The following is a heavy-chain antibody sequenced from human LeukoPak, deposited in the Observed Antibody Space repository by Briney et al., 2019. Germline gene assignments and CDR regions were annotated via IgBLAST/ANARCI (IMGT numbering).Heavy chain of an antibody. CDR1: GGTFSSYA. J-gene: IGHJ6*02. D-gene: IGHD3-22*01. V-gene: IGHV1-69*13. CDR2: IIPIFGTA. CDR3: ASWNGVIVAQYYYYYYGMDV. Sequence: SVKVSCKASGGTFSSYAISWVRQAPGQGLEWMGGIIPIFGTANYAQKFQGRVTITADESTSTAYMELSSLRSEDTAVYYCASWNGVIVAQYYYYYYGMDVWGQGTTVTVSS.